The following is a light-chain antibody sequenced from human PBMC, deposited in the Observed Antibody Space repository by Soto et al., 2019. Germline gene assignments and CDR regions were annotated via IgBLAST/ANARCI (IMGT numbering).Light chain of an antibody. CDR3: QQYCGSPWT. CDR2: GAS. V-gene: IGKV3-20*01. CDR1: QSVRSTY. J-gene: IGKJ1*01. Sequence: EIVLTQSPGTVSLSPGERATLSCRASQSVRSTYLAWYHQKPGQPPRLLIYGASSRATGIPDRFSCSWSWTDFILPISRLEPEDFAVNYCQQYCGSPWTFGQGAKV.